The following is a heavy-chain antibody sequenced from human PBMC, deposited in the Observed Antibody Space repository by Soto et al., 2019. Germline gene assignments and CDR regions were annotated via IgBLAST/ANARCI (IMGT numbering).Heavy chain of an antibody. J-gene: IGHJ4*02. CDR1: GSISTTTP. CDR3: ANSFRYFDN. Sequence: GGSLRLSCAASGSISTTTPLSWVRQAPGKGLEWVSTISGRGTNTYYADSVKGRFIISRDNLKNTVNLQMNSLGVEDKAIYYCANSFRYFDNWGQGTRVTVSS. V-gene: IGHV3-23*01. D-gene: IGHD3-16*01. CDR2: ISGRGTNT.